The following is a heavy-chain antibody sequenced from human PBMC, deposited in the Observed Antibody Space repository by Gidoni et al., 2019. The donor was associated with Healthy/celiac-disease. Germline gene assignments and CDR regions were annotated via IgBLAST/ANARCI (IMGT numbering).Heavy chain of an antibody. CDR2: ISWNSGSI. D-gene: IGHD6-13*01. CDR1: GFTFDDYA. Sequence: EVQLVESGGGLVQPGRSLRLSCAASGFTFDDYAMHWVRQAPGKGLEWVSGISWNSGSIGYADSVKGRFTISRDNAKNSLYLQMNSLRAEDTALYYCAKDIGGAAAGTVDYWGQGTLVTVSS. J-gene: IGHJ4*02. V-gene: IGHV3-9*01. CDR3: AKDIGGAAAGTVDY.